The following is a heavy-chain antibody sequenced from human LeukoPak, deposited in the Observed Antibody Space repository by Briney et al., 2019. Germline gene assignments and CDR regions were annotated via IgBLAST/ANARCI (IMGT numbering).Heavy chain of an antibody. J-gene: IGHJ3*02. Sequence: PGGSLRLSCAASGFTFDSYGMNWVRQAPGKGLEWVSGISGSGVYTYYADSVKGRFTISRDNSKNTLHLLMNSLRVDDTAVYYCAKAVDLATISVDIWGQGTMVTVSS. CDR3: AKAVDLATISVDI. CDR1: GFTFDSYG. V-gene: IGHV3-23*01. D-gene: IGHD5-24*01. CDR2: ISGSGVYT.